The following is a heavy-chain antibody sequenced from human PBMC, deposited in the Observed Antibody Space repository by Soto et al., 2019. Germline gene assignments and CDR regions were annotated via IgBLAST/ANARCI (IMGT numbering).Heavy chain of an antibody. J-gene: IGHJ6*02. CDR2: INHSGST. V-gene: IGHV4-34*01. CDR3: ARDSSIPISSGWSIDAYYYYGMDV. CDR1: GGSFSGYY. Sequence: PSETLSLTCAVYGGSFSGYYWSWIRQPPGKGLEWIGEINHSGSTNYNPSLKSRVTISVDTSKNQFSLRAEDTAVYYCARDSSIPISSGWSIDAYYYYGMDVWGQGTTVTVS. D-gene: IGHD6-19*01.